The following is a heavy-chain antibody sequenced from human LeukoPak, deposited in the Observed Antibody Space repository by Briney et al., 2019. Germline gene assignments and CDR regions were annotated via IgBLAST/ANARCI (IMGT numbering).Heavy chain of an antibody. Sequence: GGSLRLSCAASGFTFSSYTMNWVHQAPGKGLEWVSYISSGNSNIYYADSVKGRFTISRDNSKNTLYLQMNSLRPEDTAVYYCGKDAGTSSWDDPLGYWGQGTLVTVSS. CDR3: GKDAGTSSWDDPLGY. CDR2: ISSGNSNI. V-gene: IGHV3-48*01. D-gene: IGHD6-13*01. J-gene: IGHJ4*02. CDR1: GFTFSSYT.